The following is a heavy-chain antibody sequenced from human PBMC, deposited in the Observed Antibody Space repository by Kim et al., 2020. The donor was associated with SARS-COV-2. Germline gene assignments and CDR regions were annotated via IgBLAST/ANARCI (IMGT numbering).Heavy chain of an antibody. CDR3: ARRGPRDANDY. CDR1: GSPVRSSSYY. D-gene: IGHD1-26*01. V-gene: IGHV4-39*01. Sequence: SETLSLTCTVSGSPVRSSSYYWGWIRQPPGKGLEWFGSIYFSGSTYYTPALKSRVTISADTSKNQLSLKLSSVTAADTAVYYCARRGPRDANDYWGQGTLVTVSS. CDR2: IYFSGST. J-gene: IGHJ4*02.